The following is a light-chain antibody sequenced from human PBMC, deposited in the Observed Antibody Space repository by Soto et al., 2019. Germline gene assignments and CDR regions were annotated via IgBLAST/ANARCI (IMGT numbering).Light chain of an antibody. CDR3: QQGDSFPFT. J-gene: IGKJ4*01. CDR1: QDISSW. V-gene: IGKV1-12*01. CDR2: AAS. Sequence: DIQMTQSPSSVSASVGDTVTITCRASQDISSWVAWYQQKPGKAPKLLISAASSLQSGVPTRFSGSGSGTYFTLIISGLQPEDFATYFCQQGDSFPFTFGGGTKVEIK.